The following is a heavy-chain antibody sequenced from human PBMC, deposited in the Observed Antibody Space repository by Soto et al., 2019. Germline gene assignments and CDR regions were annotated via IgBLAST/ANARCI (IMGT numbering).Heavy chain of an antibody. D-gene: IGHD1-26*01. CDR1: GGSISSGDYY. CDR2: IYYSGST. CDR3: AREGGIVGATTVDY. J-gene: IGHJ4*02. Sequence: PSETLSLTCTVSGGSISSGDYYWSWIRQPPGKGLEWIGYIYYSGSTYYNPSLKSRVTISVDTSKNQFSLKLSSVTAADTAVYYCAREGGIVGATTVDYWGQGTLVTVPQ. V-gene: IGHV4-30-4*01.